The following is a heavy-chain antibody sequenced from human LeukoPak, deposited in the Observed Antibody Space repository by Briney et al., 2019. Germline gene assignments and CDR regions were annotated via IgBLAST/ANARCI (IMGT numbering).Heavy chain of an antibody. CDR1: GFTFSSYA. V-gene: IGHV3-30-3*01. D-gene: IGHD3-22*01. Sequence: PGRSLRLSCAASGFTFSSYAMHWVRQAPGKGLEWVAVISYDGSDKYYADSVKGRFTISRGNSKNTLYLQMNSLRAEDTAVYYCARDPDQGASYDSSGSPSSYWGQGTLVTVSS. J-gene: IGHJ4*02. CDR3: ARDPDQGASYDSSGSPSSY. CDR2: ISYDGSDK.